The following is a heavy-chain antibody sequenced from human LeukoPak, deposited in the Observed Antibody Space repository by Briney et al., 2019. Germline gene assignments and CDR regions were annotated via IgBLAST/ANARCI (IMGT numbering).Heavy chain of an antibody. Sequence: PGGPLRLSCAASGFTFSNAWMSWVRQAPGKGLEWVGRIKSRTDGGTTDYAAPVKGRFTISRDDSKNTLYLQMNSLKTEDTAVYYCTTDLSGLGQWLGNWGQGTLVTVSS. CDR2: IKSRTDGGTT. CDR3: TTDLSGLGQWLGN. D-gene: IGHD6-19*01. V-gene: IGHV3-15*01. J-gene: IGHJ4*02. CDR1: GFTFSNAW.